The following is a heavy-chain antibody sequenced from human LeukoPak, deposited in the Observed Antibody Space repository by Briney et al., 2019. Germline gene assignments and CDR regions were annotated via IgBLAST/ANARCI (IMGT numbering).Heavy chain of an antibody. CDR3: ARSRGTYLPDAFDI. J-gene: IGHJ3*02. CDR1: GYTFTSSG. V-gene: IGHV1-18*01. Sequence: ASVKVSCKASGYTFTSSGISWVRQAPGQGLESMGWISVYNGNTKYAQKVQGRVTMTTDTSTTTAYMELRSLRSDDTAVYYCARSRGTYLPDAFDIWGQGTMVTVSS. CDR2: ISVYNGNT. D-gene: IGHD1-26*01.